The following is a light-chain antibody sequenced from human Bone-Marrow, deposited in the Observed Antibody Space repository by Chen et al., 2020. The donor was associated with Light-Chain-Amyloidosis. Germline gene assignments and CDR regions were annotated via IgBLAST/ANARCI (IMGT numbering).Light chain of an antibody. CDR1: HSVSSN. V-gene: IGKV3-15*01. J-gene: IGKJ1*01. Sequence: EIVITQSPATQSLSPGERATLSCRASHSVSSNLAWYQQKPGQAPRLLIYGAFTRATGIPARFSGGGSGTEFTLTISSLQSEDFAVYYCQQYNDWPRTFGQGIRVEIK. CDR2: GAF. CDR3: QQYNDWPRT.